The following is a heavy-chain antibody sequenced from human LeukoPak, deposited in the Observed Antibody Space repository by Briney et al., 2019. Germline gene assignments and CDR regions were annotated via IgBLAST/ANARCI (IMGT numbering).Heavy chain of an antibody. CDR1: GFTFSSYS. D-gene: IGHD1-26*01. CDR3: ARAPGAGSYYGETLDY. Sequence: PGGSLRLSCAASGFTFSSYSMNWVRQAPGKGLEWVSYISSSSSTIHYADSVKGRFPISRDNAKNSLYLQMNSLRAEDTAVYYCARAPGAGSYYGETLDYWGQGTLVTVSS. J-gene: IGHJ4*02. V-gene: IGHV3-48*01. CDR2: ISSSSSTI.